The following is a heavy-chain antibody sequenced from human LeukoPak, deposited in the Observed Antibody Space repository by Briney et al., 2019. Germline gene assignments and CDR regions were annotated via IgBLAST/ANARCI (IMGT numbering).Heavy chain of an antibody. CDR3: ARVKVGSWNWFDP. J-gene: IGHJ5*02. CDR2: INSDGTTT. CDR1: GFTFSSYW. D-gene: IGHD1-26*01. V-gene: IGHV3-74*03. Sequence: GGSLRLSCAASGFTFSSYWMHLVRQAPGQGLVWVSRINSDGTTTTYADSVKGRFTISRDNTKNTVYLQMNSLRAEDSAVYYCARVKVGSWNWFDPWGQGTLVTVSS.